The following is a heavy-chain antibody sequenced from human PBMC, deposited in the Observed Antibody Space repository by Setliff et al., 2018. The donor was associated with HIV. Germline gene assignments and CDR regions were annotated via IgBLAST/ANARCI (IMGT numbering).Heavy chain of an antibody. D-gene: IGHD2-15*01. CDR2: INHSGST. CDR1: GGSFSGYY. V-gene: IGHV4-34*01. Sequence: SETLSLTCAVFGGSFSGYYWSWIRQPPGKGLEWIGEINHSGSTDYNPSLKSRVTISVDTSKNQLSLKLNSVTAADTAMYYCTRVVGADYLDYWGQGALVTVSS. J-gene: IGHJ4*02. CDR3: TRVVGADYLDY.